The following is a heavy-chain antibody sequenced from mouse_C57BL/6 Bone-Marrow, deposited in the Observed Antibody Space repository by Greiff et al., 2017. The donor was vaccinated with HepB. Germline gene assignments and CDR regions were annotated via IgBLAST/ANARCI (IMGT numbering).Heavy chain of an antibody. J-gene: IGHJ3*01. V-gene: IGHV5-4*01. Sequence: DVLLVESVGGLVKPGGSLKLSCAASGFTFSSYAMSWVRQTPEKRLEWVATISDGGSYTYYPDNVKGRFTISRDNAKNNLYLQMSHLKSEDTAMYYCAREGNLTWFAYWGQGTLVTVSA. D-gene: IGHD2-1*01. CDR2: ISDGGSYT. CDR3: AREGNLTWFAY. CDR1: GFTFSSYA.